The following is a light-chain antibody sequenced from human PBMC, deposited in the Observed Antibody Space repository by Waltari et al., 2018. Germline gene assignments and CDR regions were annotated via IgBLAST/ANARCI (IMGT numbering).Light chain of an antibody. CDR1: QSVSRW. J-gene: IGKJ2*01. V-gene: IGKV1-5*03. CDR3: QQYSTSSLYT. Sequence: DIQMTQSPSTLSASVGDRVTITCRDSQSVSRWLAWYQQKPGKAPKFLIYLASTLESGVPSRFSGSGSGTEFTLTISSLQPDDFATYYCQQYSTSSLYTFGQGTKLEI. CDR2: LAS.